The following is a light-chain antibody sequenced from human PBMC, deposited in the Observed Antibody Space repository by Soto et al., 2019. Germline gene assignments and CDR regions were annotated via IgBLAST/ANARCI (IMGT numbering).Light chain of an antibody. V-gene: IGLV1-44*01. CDR1: NSNIGRST. CDR3: ASWDERLNGYMI. CDR2: TNT. J-gene: IGLJ2*01. Sequence: QSVLTQPPSASGTPGQRVTISCSGSNSNIGRSTVNLYQQLPGTAPKLLIYTNTERPSGVPDRFSGSRSGTSASRAITGLQADDEAYYYYASWDERLNGYMIFGGGTKVTVL.